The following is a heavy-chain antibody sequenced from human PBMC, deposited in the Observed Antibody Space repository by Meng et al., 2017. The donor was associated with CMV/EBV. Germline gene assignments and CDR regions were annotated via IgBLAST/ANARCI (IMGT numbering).Heavy chain of an antibody. Sequence: GESPMISCAASGFILSSYWMHWVRQAPGKGLVWVSRINSDGSSTSYADSVKGRFTISRDNAKNTLYLQMNSLRAEDTAVYYCARDPEGPINFLYGDDAFDIWGQGTMVTVSS. CDR1: GFILSSYW. D-gene: IGHD4-17*01. V-gene: IGHV3-74*01. J-gene: IGHJ3*02. CDR3: ARDPEGPINFLYGDDAFDI. CDR2: INSDGSST.